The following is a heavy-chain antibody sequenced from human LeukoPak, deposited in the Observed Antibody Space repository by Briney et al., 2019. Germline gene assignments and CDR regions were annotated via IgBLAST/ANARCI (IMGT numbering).Heavy chain of an antibody. D-gene: IGHD4-11*01. J-gene: IGHJ4*02. CDR1: GHTFTTYG. V-gene: IGHV1-18*01. CDR2: ISVYNGNT. Sequence: ASVKVSCKTSGHTFTTYGVSWVRQAPGQGLEWMGWISVYNGNTDYAQKFQGRLTMTTETSTSTAYMELRSLKSDDTAMYYCATTRPPNYSPTGYWGQGTLVTVSS. CDR3: ATTRPPNYSPTGY.